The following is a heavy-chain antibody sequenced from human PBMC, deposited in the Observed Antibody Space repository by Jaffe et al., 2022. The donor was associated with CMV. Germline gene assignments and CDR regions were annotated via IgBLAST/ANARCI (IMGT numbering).Heavy chain of an antibody. CDR3: ARDRNYYDSSGTSAGIDY. D-gene: IGHD3-22*01. Sequence: QVQLVQSGAEVKKPGASVKVSCKASGYTFTSYYMHWVRQAPGQGLEWMGIINPSGGSTSYAQKFQGRVTMTRDTSTSTVYMELSSLRSEDTAVYYCARDRNYYDSSGTSAGIDYWGQGTLVTVSS. CDR2: INPSGGST. J-gene: IGHJ4*02. V-gene: IGHV1-46*01. CDR1: GYTFTSYY.